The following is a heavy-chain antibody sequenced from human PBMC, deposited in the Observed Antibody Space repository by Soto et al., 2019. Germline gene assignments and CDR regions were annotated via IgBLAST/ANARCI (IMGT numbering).Heavy chain of an antibody. CDR3: ARGTTLAIFDYGMDV. CDR1: GFTFTSYA. V-gene: IGHV3-30-3*01. J-gene: IGHJ6*02. Sequence: GGSLRLSCAASGFTFTSYAMHWVRQAPGKGLEWVAVISNDGSNYYYADSVRGRFTISRDNTKNTLFLQMSSLRGEDSFVYYCARGTTLAIFDYGMDVWGQGTTVTVSS. D-gene: IGHD3-3*01. CDR2: ISNDGSNY.